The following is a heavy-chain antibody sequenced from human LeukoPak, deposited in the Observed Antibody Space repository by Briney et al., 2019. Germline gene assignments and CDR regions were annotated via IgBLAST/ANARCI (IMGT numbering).Heavy chain of an antibody. Sequence: GGSLRLSCAASGFTFSSYNMNWVRQAPGKGLEWVSYISSGSSTIYYADSVKGRFTISRDNARNSLYLQMNSLRAEDTAVYYCARVEYSGYFYYDMDVWGQGTAVTVSS. V-gene: IGHV3-48*01. CDR3: ARVEYSGYFYYDMDV. CDR2: ISSGSSTI. CDR1: GFTFSSYN. D-gene: IGHD1-26*01. J-gene: IGHJ6*02.